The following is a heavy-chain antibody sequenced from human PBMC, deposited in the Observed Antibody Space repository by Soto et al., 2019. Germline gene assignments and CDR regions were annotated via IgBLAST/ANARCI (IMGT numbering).Heavy chain of an antibody. D-gene: IGHD6-13*01. CDR1: GGSISSGGYY. CDR3: ARDRAYSSSWRPKEGFDP. CDR2: IYYSGST. V-gene: IGHV4-31*03. J-gene: IGHJ5*02. Sequence: PSETLSLTCTVSGGSISSGGYYWSWIRQHPGKGLEWIGYIYYSGSTYYNPSLKSRVTISVDTSKNQFSLKLSSVTAADTAVYYCARDRAYSSSWRPKEGFDPWGQGTLVTVSS.